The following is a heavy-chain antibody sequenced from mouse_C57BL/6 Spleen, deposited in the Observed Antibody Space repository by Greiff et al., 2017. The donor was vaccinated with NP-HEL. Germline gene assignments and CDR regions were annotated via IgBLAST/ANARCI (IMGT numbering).Heavy chain of an antibody. CDR2: ISDGGSYT. D-gene: IGHD1-1*01. J-gene: IGHJ4*01. V-gene: IGHV5-4*01. CDR3: AREDGSSYVYYAMDY. CDR1: GFTFSSYA. Sequence: EVQGVESGGGLVKPGGSLKLSCAASGFTFSSYAMSWVRQTPEKRLEWVATISDGGSYTYYPDNVKGRFTISRDNAKNNLYLQMSQLKSEDTAMYYCAREDGSSYVYYAMDYWGQGTSVTVSS.